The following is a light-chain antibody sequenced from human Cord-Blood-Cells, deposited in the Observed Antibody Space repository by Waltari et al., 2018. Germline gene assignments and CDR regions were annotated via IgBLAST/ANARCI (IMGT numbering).Light chain of an antibody. V-gene: IGLV2-14*01. CDR1: SSDVGGYHY. CDR2: DVS. Sequence: QSALTQPASVSGSPGQSITISCTGTSSDVGGYHYFSWYQQHPGKAPKLMIYDVSNRPSGVSNRFSGSKSGNTASLTISGLQAEDEADYYCSSYTSSSTLVFGGGTKLTVL. CDR3: SSYTSSSTLV. J-gene: IGLJ2*01.